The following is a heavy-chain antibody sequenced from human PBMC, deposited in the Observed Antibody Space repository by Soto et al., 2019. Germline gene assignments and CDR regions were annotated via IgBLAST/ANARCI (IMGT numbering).Heavy chain of an antibody. V-gene: IGHV4-34*01. CDR3: AREYYDILTGSNDAFDI. J-gene: IGHJ3*02. D-gene: IGHD3-9*01. Sequence: KSPETLSLTCAFYVGSFSVYYWSWIRQPPGKGLDWIGEINHSGSTNYNPSLKSRVTISVDTSKNQFSLKLSSVTAADTAVYYCAREYYDILTGSNDAFDIWGHGTMVTVSS. CDR2: INHSGST. CDR1: VGSFSVYY.